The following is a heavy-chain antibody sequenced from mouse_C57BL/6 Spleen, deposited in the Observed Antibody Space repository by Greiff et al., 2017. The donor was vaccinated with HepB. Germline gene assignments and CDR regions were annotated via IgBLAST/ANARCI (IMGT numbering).Heavy chain of an antibody. CDR2: IYPGSGNT. Sequence: VQLQQSGAELVRPGASVKLSCKASGYTFTDYYINWVKQRPGQGLEWIARIYPGSGNTYYNEKFKSKATLTAEKSSSTAYMQLSSLTYEDSAVYFCARTYYYGSSGLDYWGQGTTLTVSS. CDR3: ARTYYYGSSGLDY. D-gene: IGHD1-1*01. J-gene: IGHJ2*01. V-gene: IGHV1-76*01. CDR1: GYTFTDYY.